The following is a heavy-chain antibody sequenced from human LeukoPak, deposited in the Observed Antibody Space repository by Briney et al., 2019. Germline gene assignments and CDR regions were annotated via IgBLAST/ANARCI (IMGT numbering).Heavy chain of an antibody. J-gene: IGHJ4*02. V-gene: IGHV1-18*01. CDR1: GYTFTSYG. CDR2: ISAYNGNT. Sequence: AASVKVSCKASGYTFTSYGIRWVRQAPGQGLEWMGWISAYNGNTNYAQKLQGRVTMTTDTSTSTAYMELRSLRSDDTAVYYCARLDCSSTSCHSDYWGQGTLVTVSS. D-gene: IGHD2-2*01. CDR3: ARLDCSSTSCHSDY.